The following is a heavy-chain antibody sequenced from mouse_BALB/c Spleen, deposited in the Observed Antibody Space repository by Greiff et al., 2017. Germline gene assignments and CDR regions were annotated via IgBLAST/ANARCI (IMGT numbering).Heavy chain of an antibody. D-gene: IGHD2-14*01. V-gene: IGHV1S81*02. Sequence: QVQLKQPGAELVKPGASVKLSCKASGYTFTSYWMHWVKQRPGQGLEWIGEINPSNGRTNYNEKFKSKATLTVDKSSSTAYMQLSSLTSEDSAVYFCARMDYRDGVDYWGQGTSVTGAS. J-gene: IGHJ4*01. CDR1: GYTFTSYW. CDR2: INPSNGRT. CDR3: ARMDYRDGVDY.